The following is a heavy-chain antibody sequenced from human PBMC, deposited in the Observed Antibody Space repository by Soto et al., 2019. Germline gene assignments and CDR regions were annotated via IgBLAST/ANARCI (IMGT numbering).Heavy chain of an antibody. J-gene: IGHJ3*02. Sequence: EVQLVESGGGLVKPGGSLRLSCTASGCTFSDYSMNWVRQAPGKGLEWVSSISTSSLYIYYTDSVKGRFTISRDNAKMSLYLRMSSLRPEDTAVYYCAKYSGGSDAFDIWGQGTMVTVSS. CDR1: GCTFSDYS. V-gene: IGHV3-21*01. D-gene: IGHD4-17*01. CDR2: ISTSSLYI. CDR3: AKYSGGSDAFDI.